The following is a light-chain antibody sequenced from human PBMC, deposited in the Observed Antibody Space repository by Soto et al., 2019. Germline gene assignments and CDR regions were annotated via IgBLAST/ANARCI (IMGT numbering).Light chain of an antibody. J-gene: IGLJ2*01. CDR1: TGAVTSGHY. CDR3: LLSYRGAGEV. CDR2: DTS. V-gene: IGLV7-46*01. Sequence: QAVVTQELSLTVSPGGTVTLTCGSSTGAVTSGHYPYWFQQKPGQAPRTLIYDTSNKHSWTPARFSGSLLGGKATLTLSGAQPEDEADYYCLLSYRGAGEVFGGGTKLTVL.